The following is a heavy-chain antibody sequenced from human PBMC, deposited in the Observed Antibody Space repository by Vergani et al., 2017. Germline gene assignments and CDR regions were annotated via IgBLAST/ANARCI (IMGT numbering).Heavy chain of an antibody. CDR1: GYSFSSYW. CDR3: ARQVAVAGKWWGPYYYYGMDV. D-gene: IGHD6-19*01. CDR2: IHPGDSAA. Sequence: EGQLEQSGAEVKKPGESLKISCKGSGYSFSSYWIGWLRQMPGKGLEWMGIIHPGDSAAKYSPSFEGQVTFSADKSISTAYLQWSSLKASDTAMYYCARQVAVAGKWWGPYYYYGMDVWGQGTTVTVS. J-gene: IGHJ6*02. V-gene: IGHV5-51*01.